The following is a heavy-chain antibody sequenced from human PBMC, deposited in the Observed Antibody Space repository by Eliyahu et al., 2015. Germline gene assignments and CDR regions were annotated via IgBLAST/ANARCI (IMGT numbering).Heavy chain of an antibody. Sequence: QITLKESGPTVVKPTQTLTLTCTLSGFSLSXSGVGVGWIRQPPGKALEWLALIYWDDDKRYSPSLSSRLTITKGTSKNQVVLTMTNMEPVDTATYYCAHMIAVSGTVGRFDYWGQGTLVTVSS. D-gene: IGHD6-19*01. V-gene: IGHV2-5*02. CDR2: IYWDDDK. CDR3: AHMIAVSGTVGRFDY. CDR1: GFSLSXSGVG. J-gene: IGHJ4*02.